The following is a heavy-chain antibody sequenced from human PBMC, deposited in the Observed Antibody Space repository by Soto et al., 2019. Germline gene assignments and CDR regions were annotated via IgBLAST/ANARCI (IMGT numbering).Heavy chain of an antibody. V-gene: IGHV1-69*04. CDR3: ARDSPIGSTFSGHDDIDS. CDR2: IIPILDIT. D-gene: IGHD5-12*01. Sequence: GASVKVSCKASGSTFSNHIMTWVRQDTGQGLEWMGRIIPILDITNYAQKFQGRVTITADKSTTTAYMEVSSLSSEDTAVYYCARDSPIGSTFSGHDDIDSWGQGTLVTVSS. J-gene: IGHJ4*02. CDR1: GSTFSNHI.